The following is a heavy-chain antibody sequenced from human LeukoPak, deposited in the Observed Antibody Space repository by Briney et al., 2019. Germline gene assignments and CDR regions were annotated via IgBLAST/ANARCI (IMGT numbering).Heavy chain of an antibody. J-gene: IGHJ5*02. Sequence: GGFLRLSCAASGFAFSSYGMHWVRQSPDKGLEWVAVILYDGIDKYYADSVKGRFTISRDNSKNTLYLQMNSLRTEDTAVYYCVKPQYCGDRCSNWFDPWGQGTLVIVSS. CDR2: ILYDGIDK. CDR1: GFAFSSYG. CDR3: VKPQYCGDRCSNWFDP. D-gene: IGHD2-21*01. V-gene: IGHV3-30*18.